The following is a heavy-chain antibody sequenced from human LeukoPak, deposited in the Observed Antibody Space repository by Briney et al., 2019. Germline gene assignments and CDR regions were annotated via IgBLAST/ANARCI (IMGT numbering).Heavy chain of an antibody. CDR3: ARRGGPGYGYIVDTAMVPPSGNDY. CDR2: INHSGST. V-gene: IGHV4-34*01. D-gene: IGHD5-18*01. Sequence: SETLSLTCTVSGGSISSYYWSWIRQPPGKGLEWIGEINHSGSTNYNPSLKSRVTISVDTSKNQFSLKLSSVTAADTAVYYCARRGGPGYGYIVDTAMVPPSGNDYWGQGTLVTVSS. CDR1: GGSISSYY. J-gene: IGHJ4*02.